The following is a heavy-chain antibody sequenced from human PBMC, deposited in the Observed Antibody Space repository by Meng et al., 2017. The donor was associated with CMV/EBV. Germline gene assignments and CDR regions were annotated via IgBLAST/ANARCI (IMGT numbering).Heavy chain of an antibody. V-gene: IGHV3-74*01. CDR1: GFTFSSYS. CDR3: ARDQWEHYFDF. J-gene: IGHJ4*02. Sequence: GESLKISCAASGFTFSSYSMHWVRQAPGKGLVWVSHIRFDGGETNYADSVKGRFSISRDNAKNTVYLQMNSLRVEDTGVYYCARDQWEHYFDFWGQGALVTVS. D-gene: IGHD1-26*01. CDR2: IRFDGGET.